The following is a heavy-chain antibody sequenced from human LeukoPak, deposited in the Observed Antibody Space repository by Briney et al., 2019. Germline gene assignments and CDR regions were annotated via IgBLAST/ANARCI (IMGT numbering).Heavy chain of an antibody. D-gene: IGHD5-18*01. V-gene: IGHV3-23*01. CDR1: GFTFNNYA. Sequence: PGGSLRLSCEVSGFTFNNYAMNWVRQAPGQGLERVSSISSSAGSAVYGDSVKGRFTISRVNAENTLYLQMNSLRADDTAIYYCAKDQRSGEYNYGWGPFDIWGQGTMLTVSS. CDR2: ISSSAGSA. J-gene: IGHJ3*02. CDR3: AKDQRSGEYNYGWGPFDI.